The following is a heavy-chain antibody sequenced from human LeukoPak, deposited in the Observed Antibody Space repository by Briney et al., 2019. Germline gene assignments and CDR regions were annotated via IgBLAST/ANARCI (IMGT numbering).Heavy chain of an antibody. CDR3: ARAGYYYGSGRLSE. V-gene: IGHV3-30*02. D-gene: IGHD3-10*01. CDR1: GFTFSSYG. Sequence: PGGSLRLSCAASGFTFSSYGMHWVRQAPGKGLEWVAFIRYDGSNKYYADSVKGRFTISRDNSKNSLYLQMNSLRAEDTAVYYCARAGYYYGSGRLSEWGQGTLVTVSS. CDR2: IRYDGSNK. J-gene: IGHJ4*02.